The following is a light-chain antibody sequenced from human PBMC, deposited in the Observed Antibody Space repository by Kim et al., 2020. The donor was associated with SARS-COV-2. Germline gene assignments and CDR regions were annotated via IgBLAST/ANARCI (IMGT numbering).Light chain of an antibody. J-gene: IGKJ3*01. CDR1: QGVSTF. CDR2: DAS. Sequence: WSQGERATLSCRASQGVSTFLAWYQQKPGQAPRLLIHDASNRANGIPARFSGSGSGTDFTLTISSLEPGDFAVYYCQQRISWPFTFGPGTKVDIK. CDR3: QQRISWPFT. V-gene: IGKV3-11*01.